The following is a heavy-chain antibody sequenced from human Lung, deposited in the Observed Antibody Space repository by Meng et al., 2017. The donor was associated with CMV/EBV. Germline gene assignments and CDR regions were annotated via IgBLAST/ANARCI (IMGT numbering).Heavy chain of an antibody. D-gene: IGHD2-8*01. V-gene: IGHV4-34*01. CDR1: GGSFSGYY. J-gene: IGHJ4*01. CDR2: INHSGST. Sequence: LXGAVYGGSFSGYYWSWIRQPPGKGLEWIGEINHSGSTNYNPSLKSRVTISVDTSKNKFSLMLSSVSAADTAVYYCARVRCTNVVCYRAYLGWGHGTLVTVSS. CDR3: ARVRCTNVVCYRAYLG.